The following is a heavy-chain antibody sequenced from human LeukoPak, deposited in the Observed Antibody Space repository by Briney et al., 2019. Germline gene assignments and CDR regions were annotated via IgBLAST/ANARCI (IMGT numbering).Heavy chain of an antibody. J-gene: IGHJ4*02. Sequence: GRSLRLSCAASGFTFSGYGMQRVRQAPGKGLEWVAVISYDGSYKYYADSVQGRFTISRDNSKNTLYLQMNSLRPDDTAVYHCAKWDFDYWGQGTLVTVSS. CDR2: ISYDGSYK. CDR1: GFTFSGYG. CDR3: AKWDFDY. V-gene: IGHV3-30*18.